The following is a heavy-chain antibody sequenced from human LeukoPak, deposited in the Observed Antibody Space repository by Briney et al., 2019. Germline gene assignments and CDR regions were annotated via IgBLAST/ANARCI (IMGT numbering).Heavy chain of an antibody. CDR3: AKGGASVTRYVDY. Sequence: GGSLRLSCAASGFTFSSYAMSWVRQAPGKGLEWVSAISGSGGSTYYADSVKGRFTIPRDNSQNTLYLQMNSLRPEDTAVYYCAKGGASVTRYVDYWGQGTLVTVSS. V-gene: IGHV3-23*01. CDR2: ISGSGGST. CDR1: GFTFSSYA. J-gene: IGHJ4*02. D-gene: IGHD4-17*01.